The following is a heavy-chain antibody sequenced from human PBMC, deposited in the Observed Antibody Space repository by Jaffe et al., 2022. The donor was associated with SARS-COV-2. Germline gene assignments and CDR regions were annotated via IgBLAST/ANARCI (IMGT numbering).Heavy chain of an antibody. J-gene: IGHJ4*02. CDR1: GGSFSGHF. CDR2: IHSTGST. Sequence: QVQLQESGPGLVKPSATLSLTCSVSGGSFSGHFWTWIRQPPGKGLEWIAHIHSTGSTAYNPSLQSRVTISLDMSKSQFSLKLTSMTAADTAVYYCARTWDYWGQGIRVTVSS. CDR3: ARTWDY. V-gene: IGHV4-59*11.